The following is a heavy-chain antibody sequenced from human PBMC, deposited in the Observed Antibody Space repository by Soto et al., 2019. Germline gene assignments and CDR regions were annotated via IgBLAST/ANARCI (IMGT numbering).Heavy chain of an antibody. D-gene: IGHD3-9*01. V-gene: IGHV1-69*13. Sequence: SVKVSCKASGSTFSSYAISWVRQAPGQGLEWMGGIIPIFGTANYAQKFQGRVTITADESTSTAYMELSSLRSEDTAVYYCAREVGGSYDILTGYYRDYYGMDVWGQGTTVTVSS. CDR2: IIPIFGTA. CDR3: AREVGGSYDILTGYYRDYYGMDV. CDR1: GSTFSSYA. J-gene: IGHJ6*02.